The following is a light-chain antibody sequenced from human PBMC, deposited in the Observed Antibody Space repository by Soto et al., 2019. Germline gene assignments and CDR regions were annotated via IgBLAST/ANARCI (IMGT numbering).Light chain of an antibody. V-gene: IGKV1-27*01. CDR1: QDINIY. Sequence: DIQMTQSPSSLSASVGDRVTITCRAGQDINIYLAWYQQKPGKVPKLLISAASTLQSGVPSRFSGSGSGTDFTLTISSLQPEDGATYYCQKYGGAPLTFGGGTKVEIK. J-gene: IGKJ4*01. CDR3: QKYGGAPLT. CDR2: AAS.